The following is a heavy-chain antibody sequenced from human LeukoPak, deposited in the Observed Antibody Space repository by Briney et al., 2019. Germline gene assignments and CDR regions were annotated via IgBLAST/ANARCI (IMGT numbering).Heavy chain of an antibody. CDR3: AKDYLRGTMIVVVISYFDY. D-gene: IGHD3-22*01. CDR2: ISGGGGST. Sequence: TGGSLRLSCAASGFTFSSYAMSWVRQAPGKGLEWVSAISGGGGSTYYADSVKGRFTISRDNSKNTLYLQMNSLRAEDTAVYYCAKDYLRGTMIVVVISYFDYWGQGTLVTVSS. J-gene: IGHJ4*02. CDR1: GFTFSSYA. V-gene: IGHV3-23*01.